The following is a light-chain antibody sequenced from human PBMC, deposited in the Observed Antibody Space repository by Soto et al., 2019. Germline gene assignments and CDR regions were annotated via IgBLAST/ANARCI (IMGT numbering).Light chain of an antibody. Sequence: DIQLTQSPSFLSASVGDRVTITCRASQGISSYLAWYQQKPGKAHKHLIYAASILPSGVPSRFSSSGSGTEFSLTTGSLQPEDFPTCYCQEHNSDPLTFGGGTKVDIK. CDR2: AAS. J-gene: IGKJ4*01. CDR3: QEHNSDPLT. CDR1: QGISSY. V-gene: IGKV1-9*01.